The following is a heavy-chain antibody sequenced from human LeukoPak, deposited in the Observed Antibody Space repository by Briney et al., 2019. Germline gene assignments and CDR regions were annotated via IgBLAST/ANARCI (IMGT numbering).Heavy chain of an antibody. CDR1: GGSFSGYY. CDR3: ARGGGRYSYGPRFDP. D-gene: IGHD5-18*01. J-gene: IGHJ5*02. Sequence: SETLSLTCAVYGGSFSGYYWSWLRQPPGKGLEWIGEINHSGSTNYNPSLKSRVTISVDTSKNQFSLKLSSVTAADTAVYYCARGGGRYSYGPRFDPWGQGTLVTVSS. V-gene: IGHV4-34*01. CDR2: INHSGST.